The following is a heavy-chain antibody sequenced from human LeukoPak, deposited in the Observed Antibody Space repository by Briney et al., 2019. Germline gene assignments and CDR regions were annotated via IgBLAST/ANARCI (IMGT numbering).Heavy chain of an antibody. CDR2: ISAYNGNT. D-gene: IGHD3-22*01. Sequence: ASVKVSCKASGYTFTSYGISWVRQAPGQGLEWMGWISAYNGNTNYAQKLQGRVTMTTDTSTSTAYMELRSLRSDDTAVYYCARVGIYTDTSGYDWPHWFDLWGQGTLVTVSS. CDR3: ARVGIYTDTSGYDWPHWFDL. V-gene: IGHV1-18*01. CDR1: GYTFTSYG. J-gene: IGHJ5*02.